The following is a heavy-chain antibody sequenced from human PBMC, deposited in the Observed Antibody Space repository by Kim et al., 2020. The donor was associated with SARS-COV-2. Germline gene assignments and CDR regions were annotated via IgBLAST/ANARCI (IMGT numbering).Heavy chain of an antibody. V-gene: IGHV3-30-3*01. D-gene: IGHD1-26*01. Sequence: GGSLRLSCAASGFTFSSYAMHWVRQAPGEGLEWVAVISYDGSNKYYADSVKGRFTISRDNSKNTLYLQMNSLRAEDTAVYYCARVLLGATVDYWGQGTLVTVSS. J-gene: IGHJ4*02. CDR1: GFTFSSYA. CDR3: ARVLLGATVDY. CDR2: ISYDGSNK.